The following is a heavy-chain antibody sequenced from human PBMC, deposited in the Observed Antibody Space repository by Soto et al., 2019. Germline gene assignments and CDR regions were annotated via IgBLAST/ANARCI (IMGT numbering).Heavy chain of an antibody. CDR1: GYTLTELS. CDR3: ATEFYGSGSYAFDI. CDR2: FDPEDGET. D-gene: IGHD3-10*01. J-gene: IGHJ3*02. Sequence: ASVKVSCKVSGYTLTELSMHWVRQAPGKGLEWMGGFDPEDGETIYAQKFQGRVTMTEDTSTDTAYMELSSLRSEDTAVYYCATEFYGSGSYAFDIWGQGTMVTVSS. V-gene: IGHV1-24*01.